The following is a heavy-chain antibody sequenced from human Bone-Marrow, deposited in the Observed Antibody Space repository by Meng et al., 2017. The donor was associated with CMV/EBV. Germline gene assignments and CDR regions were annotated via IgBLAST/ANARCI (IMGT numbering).Heavy chain of an antibody. CDR2: ISAYNGNT. J-gene: IGHJ6*02. D-gene: IGHD3-3*01. CDR1: GYTFTSYD. Sequence: ASVKVSCKASGYTFTSYDINWVRQATGQGLEWMGWISAYNGNTNYAQKLQGRVTMTTDTSTSTAYMELRSLRSDDTAVYYCARAPYITIFGVVIRKYYYYGMDVWGQGTTVTVSS. V-gene: IGHV1-18*01. CDR3: ARAPYITIFGVVIRKYYYYGMDV.